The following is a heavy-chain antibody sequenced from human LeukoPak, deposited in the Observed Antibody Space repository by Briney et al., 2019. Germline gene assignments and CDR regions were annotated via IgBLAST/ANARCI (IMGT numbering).Heavy chain of an antibody. CDR3: ARVNRMICDY. Sequence: AGGSLRLSCAASGFTFSSYSMNWVRQAPGKGLEWVSSISSSSSYIYYADSVKGRFTISRDNAKNSLYLQMDSLRAEDTAVYYCARVNRMICDYWGQGTLVTVSS. CDR2: ISSSSSYI. V-gene: IGHV3-21*01. CDR1: GFTFSSYS. D-gene: IGHD3-22*01. J-gene: IGHJ4*02.